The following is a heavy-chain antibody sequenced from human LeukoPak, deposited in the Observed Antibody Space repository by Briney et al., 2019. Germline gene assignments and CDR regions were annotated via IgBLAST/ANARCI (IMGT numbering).Heavy chain of an antibody. CDR3: AKQDYGDFLDY. CDR1: GFTFRSYA. Sequence: GGSLRLSCAASGFTFRSYAMHWVRQALGKGLEWVAVISYDGSNKYYADSVKGRFTISRDNSKNTLYLQMNSLRAEDTSVYYCAKQDYGDFLDYWGQGTLVTVSS. J-gene: IGHJ4*02. V-gene: IGHV3-30-3*02. CDR2: ISYDGSNK. D-gene: IGHD4-17*01.